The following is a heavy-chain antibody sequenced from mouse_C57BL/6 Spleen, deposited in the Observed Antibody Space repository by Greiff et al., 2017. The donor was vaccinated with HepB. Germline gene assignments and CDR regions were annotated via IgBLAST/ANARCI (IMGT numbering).Heavy chain of an antibody. CDR2: ISYDGSN. Sequence: EVKLMESGPGLVKPSQSLSLTCSVTGYSITSGYYWNWIRQFPGNKLEWMGYISYDGSNNYNPSLKNRISITRDTSKNQFFLKLNSVTTEDTATYYCARVGVSFDYWGQGTTLTVSS. V-gene: IGHV3-6*01. J-gene: IGHJ2*01. CDR3: ARVGVSFDY. CDR1: GYSITSGYY.